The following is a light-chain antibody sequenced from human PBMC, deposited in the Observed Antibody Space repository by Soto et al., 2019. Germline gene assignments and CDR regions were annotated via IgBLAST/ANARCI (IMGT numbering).Light chain of an antibody. CDR1: QSVDSSY. V-gene: IGKV3-20*01. J-gene: IGKJ1*01. CDR3: QQYGSLLPT. CDR2: NGP. Sequence: SAVTLSLTPSERATLSCRASQSVDSSYLAWSQQKPGQAPRLLIYNGPHRATGIPDRFSGSGSGTDFTLTISRLEPEDFAVYHCQQYGSLLPTFGQGTKVDI.